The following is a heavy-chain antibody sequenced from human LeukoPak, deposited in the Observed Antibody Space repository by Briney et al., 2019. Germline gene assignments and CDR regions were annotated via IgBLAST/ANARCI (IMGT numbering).Heavy chain of an antibody. CDR1: GGSFSGYY. D-gene: IGHD1-26*01. Sequence: SEPLSLPCAVSGGSFSGYYWSWIRKPPGKGLEGIGEINHSGSTNYNPSLKSRVTISVDTSKNQFSLKLSSVTAADTAVYYCARGLRWELLSWGQGTLVTVSS. CDR2: INHSGST. CDR3: ARGLRWELLS. J-gene: IGHJ4*02. V-gene: IGHV4-34*01.